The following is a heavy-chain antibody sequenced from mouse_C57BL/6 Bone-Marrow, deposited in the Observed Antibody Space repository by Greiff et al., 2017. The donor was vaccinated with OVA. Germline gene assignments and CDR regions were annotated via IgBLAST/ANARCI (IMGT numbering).Heavy chain of an antibody. D-gene: IGHD2-5*01. V-gene: IGHV10-1*01. Sequence: DVQLVESGGGLVQPKGSLKLSCAASGFSFNTYAMNWVRQAPGKGLEWVARIRSKSNNYATYYADSVKDRFTISKDDSESMLYLQMNNLKTEDTAMYYCVRQGDSNNPYYYAMDYWGQGTSVTVSS. CDR3: VRQGDSNNPYYYAMDY. CDR1: GFSFNTYA. CDR2: IRSKSNNYAT. J-gene: IGHJ4*01.